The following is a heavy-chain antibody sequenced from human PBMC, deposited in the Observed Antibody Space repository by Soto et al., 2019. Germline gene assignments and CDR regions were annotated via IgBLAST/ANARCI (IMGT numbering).Heavy chain of an antibody. D-gene: IGHD6-19*01. V-gene: IGHV4-59*11. CDR1: GGSISGHY. CDR3: ARVGSSGWSPDY. J-gene: IGHJ4*02. CDR2: IFYTGST. Sequence: PSETLSLTCSVSGGSISGHYWIWIRQSPGKGLEWIGYIFYTGSTNYNPSLKSRVTLSVDTSKNQFSLRLSSVTAADTAVYYCARVGSSGWSPDYWGQGALVTVPQ.